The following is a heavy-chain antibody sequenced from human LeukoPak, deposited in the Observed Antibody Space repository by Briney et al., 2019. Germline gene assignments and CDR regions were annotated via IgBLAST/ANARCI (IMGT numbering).Heavy chain of an antibody. V-gene: IGHV1-2*02. Sequence: ASAKVSCKASGYTFTGYYMHWVRQAPGQGLEWMGWINPNSGGTNYAQKFQGRVTMTRDTSISTAYMELSRLRSDDTAVYYCARGSYDSSDFEYLQHWGQGTLVTVSS. CDR3: ARGSYDSSDFEYLQH. D-gene: IGHD3-22*01. J-gene: IGHJ1*01. CDR1: GYTFTGYY. CDR2: INPNSGGT.